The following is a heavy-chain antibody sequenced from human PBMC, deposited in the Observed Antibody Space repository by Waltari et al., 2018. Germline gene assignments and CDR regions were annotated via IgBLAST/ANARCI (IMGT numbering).Heavy chain of an antibody. CDR3: ARFVIADPFDY. D-gene: IGHD3-22*01. Sequence: EVQLLESGGGLVQPGGSLRLSCAASGFTFSSYAMSWVRQAPGKGLEWVAAISVSGGSTYYADSVKGRFTISRDNSKNTLYLQMNSLRAEDTAVYYCARFVIADPFDYWGQGTLVTVSS. CDR1: GFTFSSYA. V-gene: IGHV3-23*01. CDR2: ISVSGGST. J-gene: IGHJ4*02.